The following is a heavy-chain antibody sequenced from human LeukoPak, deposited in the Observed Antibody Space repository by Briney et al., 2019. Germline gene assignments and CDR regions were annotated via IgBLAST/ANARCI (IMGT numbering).Heavy chain of an antibody. Sequence: ASVKVSCKASGYTFTSYDINWVRQATGQGLEWMGWMNPNSGGTNYAQKFQGRVTMTRDTSISTAYMELSRLRSNDTAVYYCARVDPDFDYWGQGTLVTVSS. CDR2: MNPNSGGT. J-gene: IGHJ4*02. CDR1: GYTFTSYD. CDR3: ARVDPDFDY. V-gene: IGHV1-2*02.